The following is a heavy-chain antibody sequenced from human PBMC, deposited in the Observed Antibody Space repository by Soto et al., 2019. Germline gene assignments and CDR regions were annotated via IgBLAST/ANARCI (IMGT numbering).Heavy chain of an antibody. CDR3: AHKGPEDWPLDY. CDR2: IYWDDSK. D-gene: IGHD3-9*01. J-gene: IGHJ4*02. Sequence: QITLKESGPTLVRPTQTLTLTCAFSGFSLRTSGVGVGWIRQPPGKALEWLAVIYWDDSKHYSPSLRSRLTITKDTSKNQVVLTMTNMDPMDTGTYYCAHKGPEDWPLDYWGQGTLVTVYS. V-gene: IGHV2-5*02. CDR1: GFSLRTSGVG.